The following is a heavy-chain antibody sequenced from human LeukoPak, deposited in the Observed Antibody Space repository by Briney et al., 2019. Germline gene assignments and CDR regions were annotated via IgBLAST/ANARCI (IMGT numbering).Heavy chain of an antibody. CDR3: ARGRGSNIVVIPAAPYDY. V-gene: IGHV4-4*09. CDR2: IYTSGST. D-gene: IGHD2-2*01. Sequence: SETLSLTCTVSGGSISSYYWSWIRQPPGKGLEWIGYIYTSGSTNYNPSLKSRVTISVDTSKNQFSLKLSSVTAADTAVYYCARGRGSNIVVIPAAPYDYWGQGTLVTVSS. CDR1: GGSISSYY. J-gene: IGHJ4*02.